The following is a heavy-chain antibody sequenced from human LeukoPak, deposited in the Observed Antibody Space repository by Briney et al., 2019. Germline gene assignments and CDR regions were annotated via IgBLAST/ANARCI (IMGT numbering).Heavy chain of an antibody. CDR3: TTPAQRDDSSGYYSSDAFDI. J-gene: IGHJ3*02. CDR1: GFTFSNAW. V-gene: IGHV3-15*01. CDR2: IKSKTDGGTT. D-gene: IGHD3-22*01. Sequence: PGGSLRLSCAASGFTFSNAWMSWVRQAPGKGLEWVGRIKSKTDGGTTDYAAPVKGRFTISRDDSKNTLYLQMNSLKTEDTAVYYCTTPAQRDDSSGYYSSDAFDIWGQGTMVTVSS.